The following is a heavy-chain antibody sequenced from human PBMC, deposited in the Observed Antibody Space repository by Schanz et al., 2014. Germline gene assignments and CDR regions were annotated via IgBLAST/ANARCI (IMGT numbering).Heavy chain of an antibody. J-gene: IGHJ4*02. CDR3: ARENVGRGFDY. V-gene: IGHV4-39*02. CDR1: GGSISSSSYY. Sequence: QLQLQESGPGLVKPSETLSLTCTVSGGSISSSSYYWGWIRQPPGKGLEWIGGIFYSGSTYYNLPLKRGGHISEDTPKNQFSLKGNSGTAAETAVYYCARENVGRGFDYWGRGALVTVSS. CDR2: IFYSGST. D-gene: IGHD3-10*02.